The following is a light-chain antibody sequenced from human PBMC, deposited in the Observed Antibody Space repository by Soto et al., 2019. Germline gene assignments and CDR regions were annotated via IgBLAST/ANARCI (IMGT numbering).Light chain of an antibody. J-gene: IGLJ3*02. CDR2: EVT. CDR1: SIDVGAYKY. V-gene: IGLV2-8*01. Sequence: QSALTQPPSASGSPGQSVTISCTGTSIDVGAYKYVSWYQQYPGKAPKLMIYEVTKRPSGVPDRFSGSKSGNTASLTVSGLQAEDEADYYCTSYVGNDIWVFGGGTKPTVL. CDR3: TSYVGNDIWV.